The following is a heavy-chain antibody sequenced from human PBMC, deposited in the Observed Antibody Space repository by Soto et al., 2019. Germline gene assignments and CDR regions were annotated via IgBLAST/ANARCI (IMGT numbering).Heavy chain of an antibody. CDR1: GGAILDSTYY. D-gene: IGHD3-22*01. CDR3: ARQATGYYYGWFEP. CDR2: IFYSGGT. J-gene: IGHJ5*02. Sequence: SETLSLTCTVSGGAILDSTYYWAWIRQPPGKGLEWIGTIFYSGGTFYTPSLKSRVTMSVDTSKNQFSLKLTSVTAADTAVYFCARQATGYYYGWFEPWGQGTLVTVS. V-gene: IGHV4-39*01.